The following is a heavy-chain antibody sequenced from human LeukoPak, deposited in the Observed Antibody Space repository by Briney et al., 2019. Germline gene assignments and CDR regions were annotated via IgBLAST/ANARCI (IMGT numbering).Heavy chain of an antibody. CDR3: ASNRGGAFDI. Sequence: ASVKVSCKASGYTFTSYYMHWVRQAPGQGLEWMGIINPSGGSTSYAQKFQGRVTMTRDTSISTAYMELSRLRSDDTAVYYCASNRGGAFDIWGQGTMVTVSS. D-gene: IGHD2-15*01. J-gene: IGHJ3*02. CDR1: GYTFTSYY. CDR2: INPSGGST. V-gene: IGHV1-46*01.